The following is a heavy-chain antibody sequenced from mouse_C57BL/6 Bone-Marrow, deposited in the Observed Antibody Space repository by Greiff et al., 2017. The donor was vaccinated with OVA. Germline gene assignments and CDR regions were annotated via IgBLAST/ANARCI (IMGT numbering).Heavy chain of an antibody. V-gene: IGHV1-4*01. CDR2: IDPTNDYT. CDR3: TRGYYFDY. Sequence: QVQLQQSEAELARPGASVKMSCKASGYTFTSYTIHWVKQRPGQGLEWIGYIDPTNDYTNYNQKFKGKATLTADKSSSTAYMQLSSLTSEDSAVYYCTRGYYFDYWGQGTTLTVSS. CDR1: GYTFTSYT. J-gene: IGHJ2*01.